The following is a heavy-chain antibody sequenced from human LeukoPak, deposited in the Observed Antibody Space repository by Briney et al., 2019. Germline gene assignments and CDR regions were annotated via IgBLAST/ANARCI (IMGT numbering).Heavy chain of an antibody. J-gene: IGHJ6*02. V-gene: IGHV3-30-3*01. D-gene: IGHD3-10*01. CDR1: GFTFSSYA. Sequence: PGRSLRLSCAASGFTFSSYAMHWVRQAPGKGLEWVAVISYDGSNKYYADSVKGRFTISRDNSKNTLYLQMNSLRAEDTAVYYCARDYYGSGSYYTVDLGMDVWGQGTTVTVSS. CDR2: ISYDGSNK. CDR3: ARDYYGSGSYYTVDLGMDV.